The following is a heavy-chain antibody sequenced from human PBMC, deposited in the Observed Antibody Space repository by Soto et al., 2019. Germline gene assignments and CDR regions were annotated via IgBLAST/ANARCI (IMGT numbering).Heavy chain of an antibody. CDR3: ARGVGLYSGYDY. V-gene: IGHV1-3*01. CDR1: GYTFTSYA. CDR2: INAVNGNT. D-gene: IGHD5-12*01. Sequence: QVQLVQSGAEVKKPGASVKVSCKASGYTFTSYAMHWVRQAPGQRLEWMGWINAVNGNTKYSQKFQGRVTITRDTSASTAYMELSSLRSEDTAVYYCARGVGLYSGYDYWGQGTLVTVSS. J-gene: IGHJ4*02.